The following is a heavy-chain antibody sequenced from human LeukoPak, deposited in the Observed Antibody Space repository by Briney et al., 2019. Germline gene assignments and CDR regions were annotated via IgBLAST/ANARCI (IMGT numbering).Heavy chain of an antibody. D-gene: IGHD1-1*01. J-gene: IGHJ4*02. CDR1: GGTFSNYA. CDR2: IIPILGIA. V-gene: IGHV1-69*04. CDR3: ARGRNWNDVVDY. Sequence: SVKVSCKASGGTFSNYAISWVRQAPAQGLEWMGRIIPILGIANYAQKFQGRVTITADKSTSTAYMELSSLRSEDTAVYYCARGRNWNDVVDYWGQGTLVTVSS.